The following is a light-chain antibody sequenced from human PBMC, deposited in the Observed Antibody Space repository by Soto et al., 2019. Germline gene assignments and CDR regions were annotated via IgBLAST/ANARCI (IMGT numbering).Light chain of an antibody. J-gene: IGKJ4*01. CDR2: GAS. CDR3: QQYNNWPPA. Sequence: EIVMTQSPATLSVSPGARATLSCSASQSVSSNLAWYQQKPGQAPRLLIYGASTRATGIPARFSGSGSGTEFTLTISSLQSEDFAVYYCQQYNNWPPAFGGGTKVEIK. CDR1: QSVSSN. V-gene: IGKV3-15*01.